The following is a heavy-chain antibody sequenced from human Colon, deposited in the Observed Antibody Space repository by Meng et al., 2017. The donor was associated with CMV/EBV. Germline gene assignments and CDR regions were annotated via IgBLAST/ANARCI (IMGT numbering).Heavy chain of an antibody. Sequence: EVEVMQYGVGFVKNECSLRLSCVGCGLIFSSQHMGWVRQAPGKGLEWVSMNADSGGGTYYEETVKGRFIISRDNSKNTLYLQMNSLRAEDTAVYYCVNRGWLESWGQGTLVTVSS. CDR2: NADSGGGT. J-gene: IGHJ5*01. CDR1: GLIFSSQH. V-gene: IGHV3-23*01. CDR3: VNRGWLES. D-gene: IGHD3-16*01.